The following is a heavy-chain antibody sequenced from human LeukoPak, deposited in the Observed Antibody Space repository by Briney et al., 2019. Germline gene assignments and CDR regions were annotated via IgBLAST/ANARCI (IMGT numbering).Heavy chain of an antibody. CDR2: IIPILGIA. V-gene: IGHV1-69*04. CDR3: ARDITMVRGALYWFDP. J-gene: IGHJ5*02. CDR1: GGTFSSYT. Sequence: SVKVSCKASGGTFSSYTISWVRQAPGQGLEWMGRIIPILGIANYAQKFQGRVTITADKSTSTAYMELSRLRSDDTAVYYCARDITMVRGALYWFDPWGQGTLVTVSS. D-gene: IGHD3-10*01.